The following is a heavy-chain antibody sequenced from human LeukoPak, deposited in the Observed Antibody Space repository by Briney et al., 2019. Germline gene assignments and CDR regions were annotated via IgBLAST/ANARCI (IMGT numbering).Heavy chain of an antibody. Sequence: GASVKVSCKASGGTFSGYAISWVRQAPGQGLEWMGGIIPIFGTANYAQKFQGRVTITADESTSTAYMELSSLRSEDTAVYYCARNYYDSSGYSSFEDYWGQGTLVTVSS. CDR2: IIPIFGTA. D-gene: IGHD3-22*01. J-gene: IGHJ4*02. V-gene: IGHV1-69*13. CDR3: ARNYYDSSGYSSFEDY. CDR1: GGTFSGYA.